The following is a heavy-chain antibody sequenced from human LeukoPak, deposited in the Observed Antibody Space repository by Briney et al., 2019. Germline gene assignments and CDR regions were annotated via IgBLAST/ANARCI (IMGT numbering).Heavy chain of an antibody. CDR2: IGGRGGST. J-gene: IGHJ3*02. V-gene: IGHV3-23*01. Sequence: GGSLRLSCAASGFRFSDFTMTWVRQAPGKGPEWVSAIGGRGGSTYYADSVGGRFTISRDNSKDMVYLQMNSLRAEDTAVHYCAREEKPKTSIGAMVRGVIIFRYADAFDIWGQGTMVTVSS. D-gene: IGHD3-10*01. CDR3: AREEKPKTSIGAMVRGVIIFRYADAFDI. CDR1: GFRFSDFT.